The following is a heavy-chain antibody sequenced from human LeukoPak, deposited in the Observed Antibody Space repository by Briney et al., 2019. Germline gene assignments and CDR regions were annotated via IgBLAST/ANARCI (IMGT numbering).Heavy chain of an antibody. Sequence: PSGGSLRLSCAASGFTFGSYAMSWVRQAPGKGLEWVSAISGSGGITSYADSVKGRFTISRDNSKNTLYLLMNSLRAEDTAVYYCAKGDTTWELPHDYWGQGTLVTVSS. CDR3: AKGDTTWELPHDY. D-gene: IGHD1-26*01. CDR1: GFTFGSYA. CDR2: ISGSGGIT. J-gene: IGHJ4*02. V-gene: IGHV3-23*01.